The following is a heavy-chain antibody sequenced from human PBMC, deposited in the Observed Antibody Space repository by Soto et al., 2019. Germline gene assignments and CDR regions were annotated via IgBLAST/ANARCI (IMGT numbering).Heavy chain of an antibody. CDR3: AAGTGDDYDYSFDI. Sequence: ASVKVSCKASGYTFTSYGISWVRQAPGQGLEWMGWISAYNGNTNYAQKLQGRGTMTTDTSTSTAYMELRSLRSDDTAVYYWAAGTGDDYDYSFDIWGKGTMVTVS. CDR2: ISAYNGNT. CDR1: GYTFTSYG. J-gene: IGHJ3*02. V-gene: IGHV1-18*01. D-gene: IGHD3-16*01.